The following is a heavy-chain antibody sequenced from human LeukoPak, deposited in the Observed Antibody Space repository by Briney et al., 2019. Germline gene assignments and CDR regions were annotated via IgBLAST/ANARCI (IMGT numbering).Heavy chain of an antibody. D-gene: IGHD3-10*01. J-gene: IGHJ4*02. CDR3: ARGNLWFGELVY. V-gene: IGHV3-48*03. CDR1: GFTFSTYE. Sequence: GGSLRLSCAASGFTFSTYEMTWVRQSPGKGLEWVSYISSSGSTIYYADSVKGRFTVSRDNAKNSLYLQMSSLRAEDTAVYYCARGNLWFGELVYWGQGTLVTDSS. CDR2: ISSSGSTI.